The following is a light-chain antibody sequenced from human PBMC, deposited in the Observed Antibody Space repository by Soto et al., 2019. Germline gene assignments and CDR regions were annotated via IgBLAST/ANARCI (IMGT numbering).Light chain of an antibody. CDR3: SSYTSSSTL. Sequence: QSVLTQPASVSGSPGQSITICYAGTSXDVGSYNYVSWYQQHPGKAPKLMIYEVSNRPSGVSSRFSGSKSGNTASLTISGLQAEDEADYYCSSYTSSSTLFGTGTKVTVL. J-gene: IGLJ1*01. CDR2: EVS. V-gene: IGLV2-14*01. CDR1: SXDVGSYNY.